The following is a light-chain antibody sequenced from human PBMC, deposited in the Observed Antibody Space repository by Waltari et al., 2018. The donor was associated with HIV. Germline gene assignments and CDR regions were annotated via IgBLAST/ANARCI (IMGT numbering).Light chain of an antibody. Sequence: QSVLTQPPSVSGAPGQRVTISCPGSSSNIGAGNDVTWYQQLPGTAPKLLIYGNTNRPSGVPDRFSGSKSGTSASLAITGLQAEDEADYYCQSYDSSLSVLFGGGTKLTVL. CDR2: GNT. J-gene: IGLJ2*01. CDR1: SSNIGAGND. CDR3: QSYDSSLSVL. V-gene: IGLV1-40*01.